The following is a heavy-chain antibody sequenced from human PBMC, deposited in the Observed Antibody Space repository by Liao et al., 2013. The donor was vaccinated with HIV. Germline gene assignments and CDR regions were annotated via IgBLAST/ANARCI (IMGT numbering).Heavy chain of an antibody. CDR1: GGSIANPKYY. V-gene: IGHV4-39*07. CDR2: IYYSGTT. D-gene: IGHD3-9*01. J-gene: IGHJ3*02. CDR3: ARDSDDDPVTGYFSGGGGAFDI. Sequence: QLQLQESGPGLVRPSETLSLTCSVAGGSIANPKYYWSWIRQSPGKGPEWLASIYYSGTTSYNPSLNSRVTISIDISREHFSLRVTSVTAADTAVYYCARDSDDDPVTGYFSGGGGAFDIWGQGDNGHRFF.